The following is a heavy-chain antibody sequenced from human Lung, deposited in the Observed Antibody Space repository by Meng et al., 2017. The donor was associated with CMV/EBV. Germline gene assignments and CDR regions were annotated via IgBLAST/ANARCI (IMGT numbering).Heavy chain of an antibody. J-gene: IGHJ4*02. CDR3: ARESERFGELYDD. D-gene: IGHD3-10*01. Sequence: QPQLVQSGAEVEKPGXSVKVSCKASGYSFSTFGISWVRQVPGQRLEWVGWSSTRYGQTRYAQNLQGRVILSTDTSTNTAYMTLRDLTFDDTAVYFCARESERFGELYDDWGQGTLVTVSS. CDR2: SSTRYGQT. CDR1: GYSFSTFG. V-gene: IGHV1-18*01.